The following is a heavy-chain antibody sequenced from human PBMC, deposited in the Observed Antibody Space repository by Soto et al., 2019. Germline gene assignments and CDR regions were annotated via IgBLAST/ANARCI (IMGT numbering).Heavy chain of an antibody. Sequence: PSETLSLTCTVSGGSISSSSYYWGWIRQPPGKGLEWIGSIYYSGSTYYNPPLKSRVTISVDTSKNQFSLKLSSVTAADTAVYYCARHYYYDSSGYSPEYFQHWGQGTLVNV. V-gene: IGHV4-39*01. CDR3: ARHYYYDSSGYSPEYFQH. CDR1: GGSISSSSYY. J-gene: IGHJ1*01. CDR2: IYYSGST. D-gene: IGHD3-22*01.